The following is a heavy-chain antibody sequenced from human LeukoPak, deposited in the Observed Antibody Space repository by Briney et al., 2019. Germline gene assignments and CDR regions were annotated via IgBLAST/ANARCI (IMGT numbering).Heavy chain of an antibody. V-gene: IGHV4-39*07. CDR3: APDYYDSSGSAS. CDR2: IYYSGST. J-gene: IGHJ4*02. Sequence: SETLSLTCTVSGGSISSSSYYWGWIRQPPGKGLEWIGNIYYSGSTYYNPSLKSRVTISVDTSKNQFSLKLTSVTAADTAVYYCAPDYYDSSGSASWGQGTLVTVSS. CDR1: GGSISSSSYY. D-gene: IGHD3-22*01.